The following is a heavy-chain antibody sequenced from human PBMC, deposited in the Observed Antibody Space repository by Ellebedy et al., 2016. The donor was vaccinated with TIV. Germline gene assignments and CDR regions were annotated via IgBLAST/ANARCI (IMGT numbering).Heavy chain of an antibody. CDR1: GFTFSSYA. CDR3: ATMDHGIYYYYGMDV. J-gene: IGHJ6*02. D-gene: IGHD3-10*01. V-gene: IGHV3-30*04. CDR2: ISYDGSNK. Sequence: GESLKISCAASGFTFSSYAMHWVRQAPGKGLEWVAVISYDGSNKYYADSVKGRFTISRDNSKNTLYLQMNSLRAEDTAVYYCATMDHGIYYYYGMDVWGQGTTVTVSS.